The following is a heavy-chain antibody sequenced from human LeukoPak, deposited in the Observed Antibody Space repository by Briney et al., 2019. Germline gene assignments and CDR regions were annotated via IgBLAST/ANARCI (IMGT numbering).Heavy chain of an antibody. J-gene: IGHJ3*02. V-gene: IGHV1-69*01. CDR1: GGTFSSYA. D-gene: IGHD2-15*01. CDR3: ARAPRYCSGGSCYLDAFDI. CDR2: IIPIFGTA. Sequence: SVRVSCKASGGTFSSYAISWVRQAPGQGLEWMGGIIPIFGTANYAQKFQGRVTITADESTSTAYMELSSLRSEDTAVYYCARAPRYCSGGSCYLDAFDIWGQGTMVTVSS.